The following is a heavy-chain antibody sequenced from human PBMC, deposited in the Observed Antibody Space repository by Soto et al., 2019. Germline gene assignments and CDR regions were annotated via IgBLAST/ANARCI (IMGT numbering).Heavy chain of an antibody. CDR1: GYTFTGYY. V-gene: IGHV1-46*01. Sequence: GPSVKVSCKASGYTFTGYYMHWVRQAPGQGLEWMGIINPSGGSTSYAQKFQGRVTMTRDTSTSTVYMELSSLRSEDTAVYYCAPQVTTVTPSDWYFDLWGRGTLVTVSS. CDR3: APQVTTVTPSDWYFDL. J-gene: IGHJ2*01. CDR2: INPSGGST. D-gene: IGHD4-17*01.